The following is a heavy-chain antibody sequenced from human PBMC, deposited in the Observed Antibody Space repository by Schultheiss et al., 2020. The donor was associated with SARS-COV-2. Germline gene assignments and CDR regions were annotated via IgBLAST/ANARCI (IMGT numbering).Heavy chain of an antibody. D-gene: IGHD6-6*01. CDR1: GYTFTGYY. J-gene: IGHJ6*03. CDR3: GYSSSSYYYYMDV. Sequence: SVKVSCKASGYTFTGYYMHWVRQAPGQGLEWMGRIIPILGIANYAQKFQGRVTITADKSTSTAYMELSSLRSEDTAVYYCGYSSSSYYYYMDVWGKGTTVTVSS. CDR2: IIPILGIA. V-gene: IGHV1-69*02.